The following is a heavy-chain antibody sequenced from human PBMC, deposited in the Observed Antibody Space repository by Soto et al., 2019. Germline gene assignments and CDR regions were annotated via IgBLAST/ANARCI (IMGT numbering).Heavy chain of an antibody. D-gene: IGHD3-3*01. CDR3: ASGPFGVATYYDYYGMDV. J-gene: IGHJ6*02. CDR1: GGIFSSYA. Sequence: SVKVSCKASGGIFSSYAISWVRQAPGQGREWMGGIIPIFGTTNYAQKFQGRVTITADESTSTAYMDLSSRRSEETAVYYCASGPFGVATYYDYYGMDVWGQGTTVTVSS. V-gene: IGHV1-69*13. CDR2: IIPIFGTT.